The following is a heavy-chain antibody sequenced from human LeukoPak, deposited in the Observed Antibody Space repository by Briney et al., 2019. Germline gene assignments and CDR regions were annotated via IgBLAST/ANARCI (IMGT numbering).Heavy chain of an antibody. D-gene: IGHD6-25*01. CDR2: IRGGGGDT. CDR1: GFTFSSYV. Sequence: GGSLRLSCAASGFTFSSYVMTWVRQIPGKGLEWVSGIRGGGGDTYYADSVKGRFTISRDNSKNTLYLQMSSLRADDAAVYYCAKVDSSGPWFYDLWGRGTLVTVSS. V-gene: IGHV3-23*01. CDR3: AKVDSSGPWFYDL. J-gene: IGHJ2*01.